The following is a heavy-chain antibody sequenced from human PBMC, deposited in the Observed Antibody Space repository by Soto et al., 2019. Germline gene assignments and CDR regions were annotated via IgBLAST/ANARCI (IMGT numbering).Heavy chain of an antibody. CDR2: INHSGRV. J-gene: IGHJ5*01. CDR3: STRAYDTNGYYRFDP. Sequence: SETLSLTCAVYGGSFSGHSWTWIRQSPGKGLEWIGDINHSGRVNYSPSLKSRVTISLDTSKNQFSLTLSAVTAADTAMYYCSTRAYDTNGYYRFDPWGRGTLVTVSS. D-gene: IGHD3-22*01. V-gene: IGHV4-34*01. CDR1: GGSFSGHS.